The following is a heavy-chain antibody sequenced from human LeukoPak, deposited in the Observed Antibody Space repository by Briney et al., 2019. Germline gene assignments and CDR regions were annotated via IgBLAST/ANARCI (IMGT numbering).Heavy chain of an antibody. CDR3: ARERTGRQAFDM. CDR2: IYSGGTT. J-gene: IGHJ3*02. Sequence: GESLKISCAASGFTVSSKYMTWVRQGPGKGLEWVSTIYSGGTTYYADSVKGRFTISRGDSKNTLYLQMSSLSAEDTAVYYCARERTGRQAFDMWGQGTMVTVSS. CDR1: GFTVSSKY. D-gene: IGHD1-1*01. V-gene: IGHV3-53*01.